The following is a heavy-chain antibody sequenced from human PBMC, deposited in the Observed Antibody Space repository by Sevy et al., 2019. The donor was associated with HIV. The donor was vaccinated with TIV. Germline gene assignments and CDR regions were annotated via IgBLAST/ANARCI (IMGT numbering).Heavy chain of an antibody. V-gene: IGHV3-30*02. CDR2: TRDDSSNT. CDR3: ARVPEYSGYVFLIDY. Sequence: GGSLRLSCSASGFSFSTYSMHWVRQAPGKGLEWVAFTRDDSSNTFYADSVKGRFSISRDNSKNTLYLQMSSLRPEDTVFYFFARVPEYSGYVFLIDYWGQGTLVTVSS. J-gene: IGHJ4*02. CDR1: GFSFSTYS. D-gene: IGHD5-12*01.